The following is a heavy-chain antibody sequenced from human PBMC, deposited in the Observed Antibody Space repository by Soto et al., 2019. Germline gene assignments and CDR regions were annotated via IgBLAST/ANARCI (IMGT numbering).Heavy chain of an antibody. CDR1: GFTFSSYG. CDR3: ARDRGYYDSSGYSDY. D-gene: IGHD3-22*01. V-gene: IGHV3-33*01. Sequence: QVQLVESGGGVVQPGRSLRLSCAASGFTFSSYGMHWVRQAPGKGLEWVAVIWYDGSNKYYADSVKGRFTITRDNSKNTLYLQMNSLRAEDTAVYYCARDRGYYDSSGYSDYWGQGTLVTVSS. J-gene: IGHJ4*02. CDR2: IWYDGSNK.